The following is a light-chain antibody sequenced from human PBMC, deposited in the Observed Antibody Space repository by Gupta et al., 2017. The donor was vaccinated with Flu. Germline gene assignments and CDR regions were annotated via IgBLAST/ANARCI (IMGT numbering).Light chain of an antibody. Sequence: DIQMTQSPSPVSASVGGRVTITCRASQNINRWLAWYQRKPGKAPNLLIYMSSSLHSGVPSRFSGSGSGTEFTLTISSLQPEDSATYFCQQDSSYPITFGQGTRLE. CDR3: QQDSSYPIT. CDR2: MSS. CDR1: QNINRW. V-gene: IGKV1-5*03. J-gene: IGKJ5*01.